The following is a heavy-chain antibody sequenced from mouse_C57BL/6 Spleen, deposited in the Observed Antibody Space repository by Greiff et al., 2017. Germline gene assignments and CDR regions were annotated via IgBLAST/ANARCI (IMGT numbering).Heavy chain of an antibody. CDR2: IYPSDSET. CDR3: ARFYYYGSSYLDY. J-gene: IGHJ2*01. V-gene: IGHV1-61*01. D-gene: IGHD1-1*01. CDR1: GYTFTSYW. Sequence: QVQLQQSGAELVRPGSSVKLSCKASGYTFTSYWMDWVKQRPGQGLEWIGNIYPSDSETHYNQKFKDKATLTVDKSSSTAYMQLSSLTSEDSAVYYCARFYYYGSSYLDYWGQGTTLTVSS.